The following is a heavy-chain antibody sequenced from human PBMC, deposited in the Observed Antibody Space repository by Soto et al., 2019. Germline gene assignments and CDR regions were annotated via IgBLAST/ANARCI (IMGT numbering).Heavy chain of an antibody. Sequence: SETLSLTCTVSGGSISSGDYYWSWIRQPPGKGLEWIGYIYYSGSTYYNPSLKSRVTISVDTSKNQFSLKLNSVTAADTAVYYCAREKTPMSPHYFYYGMDVWGQGTTVTV. CDR1: GGSISSGDYY. CDR3: AREKTPMSPHYFYYGMDV. D-gene: IGHD3-9*01. J-gene: IGHJ6*02. CDR2: IYYSGST. V-gene: IGHV4-30-4*02.